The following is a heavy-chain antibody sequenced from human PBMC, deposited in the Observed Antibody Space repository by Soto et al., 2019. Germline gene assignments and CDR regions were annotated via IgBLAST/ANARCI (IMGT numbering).Heavy chain of an antibody. D-gene: IGHD6-13*01. V-gene: IGHV1-46*01. J-gene: IGHJ4*02. CDR3: ARELAAAAY. CDR2: INPLPTSGST. Sequence: QVQLVQSGAEVKKPGASVKVSCKASGYIFTNYYIHWVRQAPGQGLEWMAIINPLPTSGSTNYAQEFQGRLTVTRDTSTSTVYMELSSLRSDDTAIYYCARELAAAAYWGKGTLVTVSS. CDR1: GYIFTNYY.